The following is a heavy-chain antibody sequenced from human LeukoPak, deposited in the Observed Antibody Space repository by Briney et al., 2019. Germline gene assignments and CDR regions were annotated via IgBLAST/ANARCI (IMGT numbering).Heavy chain of an antibody. V-gene: IGHV3-11*04. Sequence: GGSLRLSCAASGFTFSDYYMSWIRQAPGKGLEWISYISISGSNIYYADSVKGRFTISRDNAKNSLYLQMNSLRAEDTAVYYCARDVAPAAAYYYYMDVWGKGTTVTVSS. D-gene: IGHD2-2*01. CDR1: GFTFSDYY. J-gene: IGHJ6*03. CDR3: ARDVAPAAAYYYYMDV. CDR2: ISISGSNI.